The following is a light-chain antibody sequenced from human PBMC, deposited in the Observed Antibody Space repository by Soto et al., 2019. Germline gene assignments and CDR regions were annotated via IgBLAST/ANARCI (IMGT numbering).Light chain of an antibody. J-gene: IGKJ1*01. V-gene: IGKV1-5*01. CDR3: QQYNTYWR. CDR2: DAS. CDR1: QSISSW. Sequence: IQMNQSPYTLSSYVGDRVSITCRASQSISSWLAWYQQKPGKAPKLLISDASNLQSGVPSRFSGSGSGTEFTLTIISLQPDDIATYYCQQYNTYWRFGQ.